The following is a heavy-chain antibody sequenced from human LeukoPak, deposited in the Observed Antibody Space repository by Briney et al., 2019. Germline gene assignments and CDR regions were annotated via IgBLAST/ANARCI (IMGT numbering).Heavy chain of an antibody. CDR3: ARRGGYGGYYYYYGMDV. V-gene: IGHV3-53*04. Sequence: GGSLRLSCAASGFTVSSNYMSWVRQAPGKGLEWVSVIYSGGSTYYADSVKGRFTISRHNSKNTLYLQMNSLRAEDTAVYYCARRGGYGGYYYYYGMDVWGQGTTVTVSS. CDR2: IYSGGST. J-gene: IGHJ6*02. CDR1: GFTVSSNY. D-gene: IGHD5-12*01.